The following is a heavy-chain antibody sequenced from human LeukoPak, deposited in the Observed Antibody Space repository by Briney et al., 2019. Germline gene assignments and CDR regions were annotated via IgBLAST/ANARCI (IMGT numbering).Heavy chain of an antibody. CDR2: ISAYNGNT. D-gene: IGHD2-2*01. CDR1: GYTFTSYG. CDR3: ARGIVVVPAAQRSGHGRSWFDP. J-gene: IGHJ5*02. V-gene: IGHV1-18*01. Sequence: ASVKVSCKASGYTFTSYGISWVRQAPGQGLEWMGWISAYNGNTNYAQKFQGRVTMTRDRSISTAYMELSRLRSDDTAVYYCARGIVVVPAAQRSGHGRSWFDPWGQGTLVTVSS.